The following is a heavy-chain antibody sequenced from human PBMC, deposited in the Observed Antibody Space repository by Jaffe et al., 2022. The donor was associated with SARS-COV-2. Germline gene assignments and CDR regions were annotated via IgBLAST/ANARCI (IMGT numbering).Heavy chain of an antibody. CDR3: ARDLGSSNYYYYGMDV. V-gene: IGHV3-66*02. CDR2: IYSGGST. J-gene: IGHJ6*02. Sequence: EVQLVDSGGGLVQPGGSLRLSCAVSGFTVSSSFMTWVRQAPGKGLEWVSVIYSGGSTYYADSVKGRFIISKDNSKNTLYLQMNSLRAEDTAVYYCARDLGSSNYYYYGMDVWGQGTTVTVSS. CDR1: GFTVSSSF. D-gene: IGHD6-6*01.